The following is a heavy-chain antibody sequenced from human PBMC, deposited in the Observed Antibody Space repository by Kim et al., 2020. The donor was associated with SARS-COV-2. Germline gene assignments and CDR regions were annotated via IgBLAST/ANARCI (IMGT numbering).Heavy chain of an antibody. J-gene: IGHJ4*02. V-gene: IGHV4-59*01. D-gene: IGHD3-22*01. CDR3: ARFGDYDSSGYYQNSDY. CDR1: GGSISSYY. Sequence: SETLSLTCTVSGGSISSYYWSWIRQPPGKGLEWIGYIYYSGSTNYNPSLKSRVTISVDTSKNQFSLKLSSVTAADTAVYYCARFGDYDSSGYYQNSDYWGQGTLVTVSS. CDR2: IYYSGST.